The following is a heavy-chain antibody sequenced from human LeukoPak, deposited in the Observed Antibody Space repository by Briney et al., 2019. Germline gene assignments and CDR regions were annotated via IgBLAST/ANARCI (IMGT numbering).Heavy chain of an antibody. Sequence: SETLSLTCTVSGGSISSYYWSWIRQPPGKGLEWIGYIYYSGSTSYNPSLKSRVTISVDTSKNQFSLKLSSVTAADTAVYYCARLRGDYDYWGQGTLVTVSS. J-gene: IGHJ4*02. V-gene: IGHV4-59*08. CDR3: ARLRGDYDY. D-gene: IGHD4-17*01. CDR2: IYYSGST. CDR1: GGSISSYY.